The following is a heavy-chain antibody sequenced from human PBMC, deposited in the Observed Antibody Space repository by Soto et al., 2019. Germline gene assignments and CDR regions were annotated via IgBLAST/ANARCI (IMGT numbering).Heavy chain of an antibody. Sequence: GGSLRLSCAASGFPFSDPSMNLVRQAPGKGFECVSSISTTGGYIYYSDSMAGRFTISRDNARNSLYLQINSLRGDDTAIYYCAARTDTAMEQLDDYSGQGTPVIGSA. D-gene: IGHD5-18*01. CDR2: ISTTGGYI. J-gene: IGHJ4*02. V-gene: IGHV3-21*01. CDR3: AARTDTAMEQLDDY. CDR1: GFPFSDPS.